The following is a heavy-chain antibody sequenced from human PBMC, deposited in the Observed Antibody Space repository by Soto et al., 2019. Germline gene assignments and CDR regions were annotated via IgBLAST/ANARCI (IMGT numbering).Heavy chain of an antibody. Sequence: GGSLRLSCAASGFTFSSYEMNWVRQAPGKGLEWVSYISSSGSTIYYADSVKGRFTISRDNAKNSLYLQMNSLRAEDTAVYYCARVPRGWLRGYYFDYWGQGTLVTAPQ. D-gene: IGHD3-22*01. J-gene: IGHJ4*02. V-gene: IGHV3-48*03. CDR2: ISSSGSTI. CDR3: ARVPRGWLRGYYFDY. CDR1: GFTFSSYE.